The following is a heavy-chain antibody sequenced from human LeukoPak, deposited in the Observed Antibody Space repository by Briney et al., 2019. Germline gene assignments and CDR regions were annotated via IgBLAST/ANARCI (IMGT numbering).Heavy chain of an antibody. CDR2: INTNTGNP. CDR3: ARDDWRGAFDI. Sequence: ASVKVSCKASGYTFTSYVMNWMRQAPGQGLEWMGWINTNTGNPTYAQGFTGRFVFSLDTSVSTAYLQISSLKAEDTAVYYCARDDWRGAFDIWGQGTMVTVSS. J-gene: IGHJ3*02. D-gene: IGHD2-21*01. CDR1: GYTFTSYV. V-gene: IGHV7-4-1*02.